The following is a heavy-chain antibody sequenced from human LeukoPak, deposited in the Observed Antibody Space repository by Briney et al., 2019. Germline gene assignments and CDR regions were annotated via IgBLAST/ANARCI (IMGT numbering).Heavy chain of an antibody. D-gene: IGHD3-16*02. CDR2: IYYSGST. Sequence: PSQTLSLTCTVSGGSISSGDYYWSWIRQPPGKGLEWIGYIYYSGSTYYNPSLKSRVTISVDTSKNQFSLKLSSVTAADTAVYYCARACPPGMITFGGVISWFDPWGQGTLVTVSS. CDR1: GGSISSGDYY. CDR3: ARACPPGMITFGGVISWFDP. V-gene: IGHV4-30-4*01. J-gene: IGHJ5*02.